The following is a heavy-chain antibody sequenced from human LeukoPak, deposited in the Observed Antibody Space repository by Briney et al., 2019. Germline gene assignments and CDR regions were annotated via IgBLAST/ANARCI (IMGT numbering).Heavy chain of an antibody. Sequence: GGSLRLSCAASGFTFSSYSMNWVRQAPGKGLEWVSYISSSSSTIYYADSVKGRFTISRDNAKNSLYLQMNSLRAEDTAVYYCARDIAAAGRSWNFNWFDPWGQGTLVTVSS. V-gene: IGHV3-48*04. J-gene: IGHJ5*02. CDR3: ARDIAAAGRSWNFNWFDP. D-gene: IGHD6-13*01. CDR1: GFTFSSYS. CDR2: ISSSSSTI.